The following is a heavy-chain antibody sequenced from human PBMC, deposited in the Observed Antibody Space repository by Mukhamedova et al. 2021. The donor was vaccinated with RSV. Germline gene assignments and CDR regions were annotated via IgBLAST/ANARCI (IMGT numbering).Heavy chain of an antibody. J-gene: IGHJ4*02. V-gene: IGHV1-2*02. Sequence: GTNYAQKFQGRVTMTRDTSISTAYMELSRLRSDDTAVYYCATVGDCSSTSCYSGFDYWGQGTLVTVSS. CDR3: ATVGDCSSTSCYSGFDY. CDR2: GT. D-gene: IGHD2-2*02.